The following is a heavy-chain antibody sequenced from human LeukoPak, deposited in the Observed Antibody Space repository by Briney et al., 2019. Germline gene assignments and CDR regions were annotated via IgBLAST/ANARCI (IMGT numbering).Heavy chain of an antibody. D-gene: IGHD5-12*01. CDR1: GFPFNTFW. Sequence: GESLRLSCAASGFPFNTFWMSWVRQAPGKGLEWVSGVSPSGDITYCADSVKGRFTISRDNSKNTVYLQMNNVRAEDTAVYYCAKDGAWLRFDDWGQGTLVTVSS. CDR3: AKDGAWLRFDD. CDR2: VSPSGDIT. J-gene: IGHJ4*02. V-gene: IGHV3-23*01.